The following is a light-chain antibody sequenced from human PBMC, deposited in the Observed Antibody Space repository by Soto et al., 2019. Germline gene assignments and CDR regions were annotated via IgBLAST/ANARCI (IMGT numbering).Light chain of an antibody. J-gene: IGKJ5*01. CDR1: QDIRSY. Sequence: DTQMTQSPSSLSASVGDRVTITCRARQDIRSYLAWHQQKPDKAPKSLIYAASSLHSGVPSRFSGSGSGTDFTLTISSLQPEDFATYYGQQYYTYPVTFGQGTRLEIK. CDR2: AAS. V-gene: IGKV1D-16*02. CDR3: QQYYTYPVT.